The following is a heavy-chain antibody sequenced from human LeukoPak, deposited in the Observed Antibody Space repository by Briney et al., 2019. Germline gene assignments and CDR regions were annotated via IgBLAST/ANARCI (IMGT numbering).Heavy chain of an antibody. V-gene: IGHV4-59*11. CDR1: GGSISSHY. CDR2: ICYSGST. Sequence: PSETLCLTCTVSGGSISSHYWSWIRQPPGKGLEWIGYICYSGSTNYNPSLKSRVTISVDTSKNQFSLKLSSVTAADTAVYYCARAAAGPGSFYWFDPWGQGTLVTVSS. D-gene: IGHD3-10*01. CDR3: ARAAAGPGSFYWFDP. J-gene: IGHJ5*02.